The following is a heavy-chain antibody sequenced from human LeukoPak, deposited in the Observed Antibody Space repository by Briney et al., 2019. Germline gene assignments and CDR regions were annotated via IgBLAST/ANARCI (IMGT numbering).Heavy chain of an antibody. J-gene: IGHJ4*02. D-gene: IGHD3-22*01. CDR3: ARDHYDSGFDY. CDR1: GFTFSSYA. Sequence: PGGSLRLSCAASGFTFSSYAMHWVRQAPGKGLEWVAVIWYDGSNKYYADSVKGRFTISRDSSKNTLYLQMNSLRAEDTAVYYCARDHYDSGFDYWGQGTLVTVSS. CDR2: IWYDGSNK. V-gene: IGHV3-33*08.